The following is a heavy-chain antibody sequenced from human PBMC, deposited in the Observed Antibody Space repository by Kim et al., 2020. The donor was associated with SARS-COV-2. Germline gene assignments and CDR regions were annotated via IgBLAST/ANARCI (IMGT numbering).Heavy chain of an antibody. J-gene: IGHJ4*02. Sequence: SVKVSCKASGGTFSSYAISWVRQAPGQGLEWMGGIIPIFGTANYAQKFQGRVTITADESTSTAYMELSSLRSEDTAVYYCARIIQPGGKGDYWGQGTLVTVSS. CDR1: GGTFSSYA. V-gene: IGHV1-69*13. D-gene: IGHD3-16*01. CDR2: IIPIFGTA. CDR3: ARIIQPGGKGDY.